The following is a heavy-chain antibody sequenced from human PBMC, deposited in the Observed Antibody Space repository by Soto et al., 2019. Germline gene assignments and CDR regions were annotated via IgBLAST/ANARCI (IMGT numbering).Heavy chain of an antibody. CDR3: ARGSWDDVSGHYYMDV. CDR1: GDSVSSNSAG. CDR2: TYYKSKWYY. J-gene: IGHJ6*03. V-gene: IGHV6-1*01. D-gene: IGHD1-1*01. Sequence: PSPTLXLTCDISGDSVSSNSAGWNWIRQTPSRGLEWLGRTYYKSKWYYTYAASVKSRITVSPDTSKNQFSLQLTSVTPEDTAVYYCARGSWDDVSGHYYMDVWDKGTTVTVSS.